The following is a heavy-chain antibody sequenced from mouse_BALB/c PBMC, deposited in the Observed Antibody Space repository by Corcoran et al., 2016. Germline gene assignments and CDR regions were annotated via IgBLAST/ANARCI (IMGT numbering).Heavy chain of an antibody. V-gene: IGHV1S34*01. D-gene: IGHD1-2*01. CDR1: GYSFTGYY. CDR3: ARSLLRQGYFDY. J-gene: IGHJ2*01. CDR2: ISCYNGAT. Sequence: LVKTGASVKISCKASGYSFTGYYMHWVKQSHGKSLEWIGYISCYNGATSYNQKFKGKATFTVDTSSSTAYMQFNSLTSEDSVVYYCARSLLRQGYFDYWGQGTTLTVSS.